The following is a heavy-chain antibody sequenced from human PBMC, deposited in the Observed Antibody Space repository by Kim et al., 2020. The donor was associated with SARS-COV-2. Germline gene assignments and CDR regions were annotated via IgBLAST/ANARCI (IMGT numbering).Heavy chain of an antibody. V-gene: IGHV4-34*01. D-gene: IGHD3-3*01. CDR1: GGSFSGYY. CDR2: INHSGST. J-gene: IGHJ6*02. Sequence: SETLSLTCAVYGGSFSGYYWSWIRQPPGKGLEWIGEINHSGSTNYNPSLKSRVTISVDTSKNQFSLKLSSVTAADTAVYYCARAPDFWSGRVRYYGMDVWGQGTTVTVSS. CDR3: ARAPDFWSGRVRYYGMDV.